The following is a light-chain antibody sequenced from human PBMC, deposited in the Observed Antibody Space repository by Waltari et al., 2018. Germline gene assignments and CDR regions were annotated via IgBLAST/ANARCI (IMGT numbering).Light chain of an antibody. CDR2: GAS. Sequence: EIVLPQSLGTLSLSPGARAALACRAAQSGSSSHLAWYQQKPGQAPRRLIYGASGRATGIPDRFSGSGSGTDFTLTISRLESEDIAVYYCQQYGSSPYTFGQGTKVEIK. V-gene: IGKV3-20*01. CDR1: QSGSSSH. CDR3: QQYGSSPYT. J-gene: IGKJ2*01.